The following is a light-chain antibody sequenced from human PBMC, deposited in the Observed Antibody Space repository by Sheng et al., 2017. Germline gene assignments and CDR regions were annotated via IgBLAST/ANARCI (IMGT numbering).Light chain of an antibody. CDR2: QDN. Sequence: SYELTQPPSMSVSPGQTADIPCSGEKLDGKFVCWFQQKSGQSPLLIIYQDNMRPSGISERFSGSNSGDTATLTITGTQAVDEADYYCQVWDSRSVHFGGGTKLTVL. CDR3: QVWDSRSVH. V-gene: IGLV3-1*01. CDR1: KLDGKF. J-gene: IGLJ2*01.